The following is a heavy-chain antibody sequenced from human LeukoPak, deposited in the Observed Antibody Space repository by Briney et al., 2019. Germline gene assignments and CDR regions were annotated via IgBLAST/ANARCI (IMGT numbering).Heavy chain of an antibody. CDR1: GFTFSSYA. Sequence: GGSLRLSCAASGFTFSSYAMHWVRQAPGKGLEWVAVISYDGSNKYYADSVKGRFTISRDNSKNTLYLQMNSLRAEDTAVYYCAKGAAPTRMWFGEYPYYMDVWGKGTTVTVSS. D-gene: IGHD3-10*01. J-gene: IGHJ6*03. CDR2: ISYDGSNK. CDR3: AKGAAPTRMWFGEYPYYMDV. V-gene: IGHV3-30*04.